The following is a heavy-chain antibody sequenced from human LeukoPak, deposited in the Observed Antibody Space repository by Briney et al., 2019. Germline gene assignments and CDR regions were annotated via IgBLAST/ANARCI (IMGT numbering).Heavy chain of an antibody. V-gene: IGHV4-59*01. CDR1: GGSISSYY. CDR2: IYYSGST. CDR3: ARGIVATILYDY. J-gene: IGHJ4*02. D-gene: IGHD5-12*01. Sequence: SETLSLTCTVSGGSISSYYWSWIRQPPGKGLEWIGYIYYSGSTNYNPSLKSRVTISVDTSKNQFSLKLSSVTAADTAVYYCARGIVATILYDYWGQGTLVTVSS.